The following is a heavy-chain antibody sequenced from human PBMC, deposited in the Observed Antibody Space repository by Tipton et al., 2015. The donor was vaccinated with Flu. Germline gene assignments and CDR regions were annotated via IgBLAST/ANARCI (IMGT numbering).Heavy chain of an antibody. D-gene: IGHD1-1*01. Sequence: SLRLSCAVSGLTFNSACMSWVRQAPGKGLEWVSYISSSSTTIYYVDSVKGRFTISRDNAKNSLYLQMNSLRADDTAVYYCAREYNGYYYYMNVWGKGTTVTVSS. J-gene: IGHJ6*03. CDR2: ISSSSTTI. V-gene: IGHV3-48*01. CDR1: GLTFNSAC. CDR3: AREYNGYYYYMNV.